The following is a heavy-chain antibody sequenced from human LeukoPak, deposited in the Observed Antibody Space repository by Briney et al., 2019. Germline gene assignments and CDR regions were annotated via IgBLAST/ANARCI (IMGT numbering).Heavy chain of an antibody. D-gene: IGHD6-19*01. Sequence: GGSLRLSCAASGFTFSKYWMLWVRQAPGKGLESVSRINTDGTVTTYADSVKGRFTVSRDSADNTMFLQMNSVRDEDTAVYYCATRQWLAPPPDSWGQGTPVTVSS. CDR1: GFTFSKYW. CDR2: INTDGTVT. J-gene: IGHJ4*02. V-gene: IGHV3-74*01. CDR3: ATRQWLAPPPDS.